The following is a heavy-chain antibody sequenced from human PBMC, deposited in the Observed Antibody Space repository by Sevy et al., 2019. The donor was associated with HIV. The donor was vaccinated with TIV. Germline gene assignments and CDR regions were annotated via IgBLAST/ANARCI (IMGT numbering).Heavy chain of an antibody. CDR1: GFSLSDYA. D-gene: IGHD5-12*01. CDR3: ARGPYNSGLRLDF. Sequence: GGSLRLSCAASGFSLSDYAIHWARQGPVKGLEWLTVISFDGGNKYYADSVKGRFTISRDNSKNTVSLQMNSLRPDDTALYYCARGPYNSGLRLDFWGRGILVTVSS. CDR2: ISFDGGNK. J-gene: IGHJ4*02. V-gene: IGHV3-30-3*01.